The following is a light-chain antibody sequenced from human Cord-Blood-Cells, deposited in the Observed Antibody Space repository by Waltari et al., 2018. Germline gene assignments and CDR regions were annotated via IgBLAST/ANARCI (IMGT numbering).Light chain of an antibody. CDR1: QDISNY. Sequence: DIQMTQSPSSLSASVGDRVTNTCQASQDISNYLNWYQQKPGKAPKLLIYDASNLETGVPSRFSGSGSGTDFTFTISSPQPEDIATYYCQQYDNLLTFGQGTRLEIK. J-gene: IGKJ5*01. V-gene: IGKV1-33*01. CDR3: QQYDNLLT. CDR2: DAS.